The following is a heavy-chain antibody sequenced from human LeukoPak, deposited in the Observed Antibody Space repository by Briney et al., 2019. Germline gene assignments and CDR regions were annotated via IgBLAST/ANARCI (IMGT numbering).Heavy chain of an antibody. Sequence: ASVKVSCKASGYTFTGYYMHWVRQAPGQGLEWMGWINPNSGGTNYAQKFQGRVTMTRDTSISTAYMELSRLRSDDTAVYYCARERRITIFGVVIGVFDPWGQGTLVTVSS. D-gene: IGHD3-3*01. J-gene: IGHJ5*02. CDR2: INPNSGGT. CDR1: GYTFTGYY. V-gene: IGHV1-2*02. CDR3: ARERRITIFGVVIGVFDP.